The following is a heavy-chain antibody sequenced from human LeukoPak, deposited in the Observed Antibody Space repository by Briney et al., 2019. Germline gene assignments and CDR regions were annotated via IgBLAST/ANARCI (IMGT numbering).Heavy chain of an antibody. CDR2: INPDDSEI. Sequence: GESLKISCKGSGYSFTNYWIGWVRQTPGKGLEWMGVINPDDSEIKYSPSLQGQVTISADKSISTAYLQWSSLKASDTAMYYCARWSPYYYDGRDYPPCDYWGQGTLVTVSS. D-gene: IGHD3-22*01. V-gene: IGHV5-51*01. CDR1: GYSFTNYW. CDR3: ARWSPYYYDGRDYPPCDY. J-gene: IGHJ4*02.